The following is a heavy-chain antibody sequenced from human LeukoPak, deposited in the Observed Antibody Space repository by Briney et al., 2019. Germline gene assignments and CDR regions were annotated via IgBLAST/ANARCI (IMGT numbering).Heavy chain of an antibody. V-gene: IGHV3-53*01. J-gene: IGHJ4*02. CDR3: ARIGKGGNCYFDY. D-gene: IGHD4-23*01. CDR2: IYSGGST. Sequence: GGSLRLSCAASGFTVSSNYMSRVRQAPGKGLEWVSVIYSGGSTYYADSVKGRFTISRDNSKNTLYLQMNSLRAEDTAVYYCARIGKGGNCYFDYWGQGTLVTVSS. CDR1: GFTVSSNY.